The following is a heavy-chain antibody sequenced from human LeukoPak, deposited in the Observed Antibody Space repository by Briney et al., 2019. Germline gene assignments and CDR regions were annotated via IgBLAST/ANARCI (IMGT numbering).Heavy chain of an antibody. Sequence: PGGSLRLSCTASGFTFGDYAMSWVRQAPGKGLEWVGFIRSKAYGGTTEYAASVKGRFTISRDDSKSIAYLQMNSLRAADTAVYYCAKDGDNPQRDFESWGQGTLVTVSS. CDR1: GFTFGDYA. CDR3: AKDGDNPQRDFES. D-gene: IGHD7-27*01. V-gene: IGHV3-49*04. CDR2: IRSKAYGGTT. J-gene: IGHJ4*02.